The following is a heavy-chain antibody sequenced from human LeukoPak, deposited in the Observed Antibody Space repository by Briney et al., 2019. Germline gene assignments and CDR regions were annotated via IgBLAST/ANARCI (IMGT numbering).Heavy chain of an antibody. CDR2: ISYDGSNK. CDR1: GFTFSDYY. Sequence: GGSLRLSCAASGFTFSDYYMSWIRQAPGKGLEWVAVISYDGSNKYYADSVKGRFTISRDNSKNTLYLQMNSLRAEDTAVYYCARDGGGGHFDYWGQGSLVTVSS. D-gene: IGHD1-26*01. J-gene: IGHJ4*02. CDR3: ARDGGGGHFDY. V-gene: IGHV3-30*03.